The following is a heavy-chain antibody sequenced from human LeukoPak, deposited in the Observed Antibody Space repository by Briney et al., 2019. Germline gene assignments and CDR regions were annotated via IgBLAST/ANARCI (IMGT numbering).Heavy chain of an antibody. CDR2: ISGSGGST. CDR3: AKDQDYYDSSGYYDY. Sequence: PGGSLRLSCAASGFTFSSYAMSWVRQAPGKGLEWVSAISGSGGSTYYAGSVKGRFTISRDNSKNTLYLQMNSLRAEDTAVYYCAKDQDYYDSSGYYDYWGQGTLVTVSS. J-gene: IGHJ4*02. CDR1: GFTFSSYA. V-gene: IGHV3-23*01. D-gene: IGHD3-22*01.